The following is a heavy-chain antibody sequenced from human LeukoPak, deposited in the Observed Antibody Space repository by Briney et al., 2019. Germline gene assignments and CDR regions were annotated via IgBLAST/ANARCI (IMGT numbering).Heavy chain of an antibody. J-gene: IGHJ1*01. CDR1: GFTLSSHA. D-gene: IGHD2-15*01. V-gene: IGHV3-33*08. CDR2: IWYDGSNK. Sequence: GGSLRLSCAASGFTLSSHAMSWVRQAPGKGLEWVAVIWYDGSNKYYADSVKGRFTISRDNSKTTLYLQMNSLRAEDTAVYYCARGGYCSGGSCYSVYFQHWGQGTLVTVSS. CDR3: ARGGYCSGGSCYSVYFQH.